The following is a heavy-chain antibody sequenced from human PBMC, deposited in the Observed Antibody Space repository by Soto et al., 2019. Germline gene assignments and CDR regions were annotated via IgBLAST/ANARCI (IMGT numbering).Heavy chain of an antibody. V-gene: IGHV4-39*01. J-gene: IGHJ3*02. CDR1: GASIISSNFY. CDR3: ARQPLHRVGSSISTLDI. D-gene: IGHD1-26*01. Sequence: QLQESGPGLVKPSETLSLTCTVSGASIISSNFYWAWIRQSPGTGLEWIGSICFGRDTYFNPSLKSRLTISADTSKNQFSLNLNSVTAADTAVYYCARQPLHRVGSSISTLDIWGQGTVVTVSS. CDR2: ICFGRDT.